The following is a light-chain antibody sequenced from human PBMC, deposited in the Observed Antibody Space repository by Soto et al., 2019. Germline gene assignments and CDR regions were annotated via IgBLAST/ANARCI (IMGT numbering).Light chain of an antibody. CDR1: SSDVGSYNL. J-gene: IGLJ2*01. V-gene: IGLV2-23*02. Sequence: QSALTQPASVSGSPGQSITISCTGTSSDVGSYNLVSWYQQHPGKAPKLMIYEVSKRPSGVSNRFSGSKSGNTASLTSSGLHAEDEADYYCCSYAGSSTLVFGGGTKVTVL. CDR3: CSYAGSSTLV. CDR2: EVS.